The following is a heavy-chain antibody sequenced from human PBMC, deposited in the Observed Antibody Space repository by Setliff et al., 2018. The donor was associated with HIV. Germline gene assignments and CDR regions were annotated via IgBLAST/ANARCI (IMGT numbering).Heavy chain of an antibody. CDR3: ARRSGWSLDY. D-gene: IGHD6-19*01. J-gene: IGHJ4*02. CDR2: IIHSGST. Sequence: SETLSLTCAVYGGSFSGYYWSWIRQPPGKGLEWIGEIIHSGSTNYNPSLKSRVTISVDTSKNQFSLKLGSVTAADTAVYYCARRSGWSLDYWGQGTLVTVSS. V-gene: IGHV4-34*12. CDR1: GGSFSGYY.